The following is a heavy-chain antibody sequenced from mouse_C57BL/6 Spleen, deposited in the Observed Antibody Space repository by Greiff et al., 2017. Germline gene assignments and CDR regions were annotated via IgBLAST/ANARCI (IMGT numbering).Heavy chain of an antibody. CDR3: AKACGYYGSSHWYFDV. V-gene: IGHV1-52*01. J-gene: IGHJ1*03. D-gene: IGHD1-1*01. CDR1: GYTFTSYW. CDR2: IDPSDSVT. Sequence: QVQLQQPGAELVRPGSSVKLSCKASGYTFTSYWMHWVKQRPIQGLEWIGNIDPSDSVTHYNQKFKDKATLTVDKSSSTAYMQLSSLTSEDSAGYYGAKACGYYGSSHWYFDVWGTGTTVTVSS.